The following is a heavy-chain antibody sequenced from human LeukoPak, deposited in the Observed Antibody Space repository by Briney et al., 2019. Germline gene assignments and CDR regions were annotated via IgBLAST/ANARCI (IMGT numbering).Heavy chain of an antibody. CDR2: ISSSSRYT. Sequence: GGSLRLSCVASGFTFSDDYMSWIRQAPGKGLEWISYISSSSRYTNYADSVKGRFTISRDNAKNSLYLQMNSLRVEDTAVYYCARDGRRIQDYWYFDLWGRGTLVSASS. J-gene: IGHJ2*01. D-gene: IGHD5-18*01. V-gene: IGHV3-11*06. CDR3: ARDGRRIQDYWYFDL. CDR1: GFTFSDDY.